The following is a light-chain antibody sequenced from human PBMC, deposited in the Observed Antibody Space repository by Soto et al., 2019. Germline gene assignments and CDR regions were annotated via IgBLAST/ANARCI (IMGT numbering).Light chain of an antibody. CDR3: QQSYRTPLT. J-gene: IGKJ4*01. CDR2: AAS. Sequence: DIQMTQSPSSLSASVGDRVTITCRASQSISSYLNWYQQKPGKAPKLLIYAASSLQSGVPSRFSGSESGTDFTLTISSLQPEDFATYLCQQSYRTPLTFGGGTKVDIK. CDR1: QSISSY. V-gene: IGKV1-39*01.